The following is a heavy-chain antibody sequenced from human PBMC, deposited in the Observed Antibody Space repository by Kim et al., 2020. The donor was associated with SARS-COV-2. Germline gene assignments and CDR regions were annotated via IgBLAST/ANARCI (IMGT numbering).Heavy chain of an antibody. V-gene: IGHV1-18*01. Sequence: ASVKVSCKASGYTFTSYGISWVRQAPGQGLEWMGWISAYNGNTNYAQKLQGRVTMTTDTSTSTAYMELRSLRSDDTAVYYCARLFYMSGSDDFDIWGQGTMVTVSS. CDR2: ISAYNGNT. CDR1: GYTFTSYG. CDR3: ARLFYMSGSDDFDI. D-gene: IGHD3-3*01. J-gene: IGHJ3*02.